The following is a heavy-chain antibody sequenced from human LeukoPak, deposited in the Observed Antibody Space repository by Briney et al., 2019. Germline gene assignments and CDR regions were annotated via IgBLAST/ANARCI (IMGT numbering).Heavy chain of an antibody. J-gene: IGHJ4*02. CDR3: ARRKDCTNGVCYTDY. CDR2: IYYRGST. V-gene: IGHV4-39*01. D-gene: IGHD2-8*01. Sequence: PSETLSLTCTVSGGSISSSSYYWGWIRQPPGKGLEWIGSIYYRGSTYYNPSLKSRVTISVDMSKNQFSLKLSSVTAADTAVYYYARRKDCTNGVCYTDYWGQGTLVTVSS. CDR1: GGSISSSSYY.